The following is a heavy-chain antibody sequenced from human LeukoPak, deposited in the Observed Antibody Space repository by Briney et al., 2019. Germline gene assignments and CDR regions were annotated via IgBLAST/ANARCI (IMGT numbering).Heavy chain of an antibody. CDR1: GFTFDYYW. V-gene: IGHV3-23*01. CDR3: AKAPYSSSPEDYFDY. D-gene: IGHD6-6*01. J-gene: IGHJ4*02. Sequence: AGGSLRLSCAASGFTFDYYWMHWVRQAPGKGLGWVSAIGGSDGSTYYEDSVKGRFTISRDNSKNTLYLQMNRLRAEDTAVYYCAKAPYSSSPEDYFDYWGQGTLVTVSS. CDR2: IGGSDGST.